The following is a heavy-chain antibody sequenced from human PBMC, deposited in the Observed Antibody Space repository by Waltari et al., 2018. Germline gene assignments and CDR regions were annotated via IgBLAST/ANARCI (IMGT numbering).Heavy chain of an antibody. CDR2: INPSGGST. J-gene: IGHJ4*02. D-gene: IGHD3-10*01. Sequence: QVQLVQSGAEVKKPGASVNVSCKASGYIFTHYYVHWGRQAPGQGLEWMGIINPSGGSTRNAQKFQGRVTMTRDTSTSTVHMEMSSLRSEDTAVYYCARAGAVRGRYYFDYWGQGSLVTVSS. CDR1: GYIFTHYY. V-gene: IGHV1-46*01. CDR3: ARAGAVRGRYYFDY.